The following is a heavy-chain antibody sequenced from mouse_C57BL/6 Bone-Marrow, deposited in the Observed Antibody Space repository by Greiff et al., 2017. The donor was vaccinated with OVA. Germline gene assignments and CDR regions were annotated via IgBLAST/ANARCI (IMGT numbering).Heavy chain of an antibody. Sequence: EVQRVESGGGLVQPGGSLKLSCAASGFTFSDYGMAWVRQAPRKGPEWVAFISNLAYSIYYADTVTGRFTISRENAKNTLYLEMSSLRSEDTAMYYCARRGNWDEAMDYWGQGTSVTVSS. CDR1: GFTFSDYG. CDR3: ARRGNWDEAMDY. V-gene: IGHV5-15*04. CDR2: ISNLAYSI. J-gene: IGHJ4*01. D-gene: IGHD4-1*01.